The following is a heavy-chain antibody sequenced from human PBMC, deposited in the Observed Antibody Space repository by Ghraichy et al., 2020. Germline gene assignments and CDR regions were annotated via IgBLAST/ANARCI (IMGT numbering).Heavy chain of an antibody. Sequence: GGSLRLSCAASGFTFSSYAMSWVRQAPGKGLEWVSAISGSGGSTYYADSVKGRFTISRDNSKNTLYLQMNSLRAEDTAVYYCAKDSYYDSSGYHDYWGQEPWSPSPQ. CDR3: AKDSYYDSSGYHDY. V-gene: IGHV3-23*01. CDR1: GFTFSSYA. CDR2: ISGSGGST. D-gene: IGHD3-22*01. J-gene: IGHJ4*01.